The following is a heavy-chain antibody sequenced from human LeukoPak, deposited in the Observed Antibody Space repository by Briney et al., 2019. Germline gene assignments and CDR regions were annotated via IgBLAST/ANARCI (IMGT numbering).Heavy chain of an antibody. J-gene: IGHJ1*01. CDR1: GYTFTGYY. V-gene: IGHV1-2*02. CDR3: ARAISSGWFAEYFQH. Sequence: GASVKASYKASGYTFTGYYMHWVRQAPGQRLKWMGWINPNSGGTNYAQKFQGRVTMTRDTSISTAYMELSRLRSDDTAVYYCARAISSGWFAEYFQHWGQGTLVTVSS. D-gene: IGHD6-19*01. CDR2: INPNSGGT.